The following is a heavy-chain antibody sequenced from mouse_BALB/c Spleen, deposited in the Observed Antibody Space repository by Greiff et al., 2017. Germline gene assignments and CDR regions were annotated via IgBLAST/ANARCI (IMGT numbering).Heavy chain of an antibody. J-gene: IGHJ4*01. Sequence: VQLQQSGPELVKPGASVKISCKASGYSFTSYYIHWVKQRPGQGLEWIGWIFPGSGNTKYNEKFKGKATLTADKSSSTAYMQLSSLTSEDSAVYSCAKDRGRGDYYAMDYWGQGTSVTVSS. CDR1: GYSFTSYY. V-gene: IGHV1-66*01. CDR2: IFPGSGNT. CDR3: AKDRGRGDYYAMDY. D-gene: IGHD3-1*01.